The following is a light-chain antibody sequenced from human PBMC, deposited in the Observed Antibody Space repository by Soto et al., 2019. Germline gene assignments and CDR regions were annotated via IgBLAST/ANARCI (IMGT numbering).Light chain of an antibody. J-gene: IGKJ4*01. CDR2: GAS. V-gene: IGKV1-5*01. Sequence: DIQMTQSPSTLSASIGDRVTINCRASQSISTWLAWYQQKPGKAPKLLIFGASSLESGVPSRFSGSGSGTEFTLTISSLQPDDFATYHCQQYNDYPLTFGGGTKVDIK. CDR1: QSISTW. CDR3: QQYNDYPLT.